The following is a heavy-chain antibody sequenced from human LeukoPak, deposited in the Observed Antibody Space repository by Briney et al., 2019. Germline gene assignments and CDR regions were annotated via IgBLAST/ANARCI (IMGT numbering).Heavy chain of an antibody. CDR3: ARGPQALTSLYAFDV. Sequence: GGSLRLSCVASGFTFNNYAMYWVRQAPGKGLEWVAFISFDGAHKYYADSVTGRFTISRDNAKNTLYLQMNSLRAEDTAVYSCARGPQALTSLYAFDVWGHGTMVTVSS. J-gene: IGHJ3*01. CDR2: ISFDGAHK. CDR1: GFTFNNYA. V-gene: IGHV3-30-3*01.